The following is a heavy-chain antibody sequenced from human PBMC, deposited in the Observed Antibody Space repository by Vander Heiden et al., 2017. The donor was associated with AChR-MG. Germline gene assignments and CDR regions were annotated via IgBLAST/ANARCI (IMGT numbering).Heavy chain of an antibody. CDR3: AKSWLEPPSD. CDR1: GFTFSSYG. D-gene: IGHD6-19*01. V-gene: IGHV3-30*18. CDR2: ISYDGSNK. J-gene: IGHJ4*02. Sequence: QVQLVESGGGVVQPGRSLRLSCAASGFTFSSYGMHWVRQAPGKGLEWVAVISYDGSNKYYADSVKGRFTISRDNSKNTLYLQMNSLRAEDTAVYYCAKSWLEPPSDWGQGTLVTVSS.